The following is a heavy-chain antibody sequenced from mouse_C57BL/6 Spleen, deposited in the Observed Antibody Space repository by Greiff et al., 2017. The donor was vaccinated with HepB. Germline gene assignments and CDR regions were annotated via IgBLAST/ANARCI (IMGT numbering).Heavy chain of an antibody. CDR3: ARGYYYGSSWYFDV. J-gene: IGHJ1*03. CDR1: GYTFTTYP. Sequence: VQLQQSGAELVKPGASVKMSCKASGYTFTTYPIEWMKQNHGKSLEWIGNFHPYNDDTKYNEKFKGKATLTVEKSSSTVYLELSRLTSDYSAVYYCARGYYYGSSWYFDVWGTGTTVTVSA. D-gene: IGHD1-1*01. V-gene: IGHV1-47*01. CDR2: FHPYNDDT.